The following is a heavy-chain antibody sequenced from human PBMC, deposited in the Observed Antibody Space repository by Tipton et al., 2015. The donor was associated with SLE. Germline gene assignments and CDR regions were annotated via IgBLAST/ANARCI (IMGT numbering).Heavy chain of an antibody. CDR1: GGSISSSSYY. V-gene: IGHV4-39*07. CDR3: AREDIVVVVAAKGGAFDI. J-gene: IGHJ3*02. D-gene: IGHD2-15*01. Sequence: TLSLTCTVSGGSISSSSYYWGWIRQPPGKGLEWIGSFYYSGSTYYNPSLKSRVTISVDTSKNQFSLKLSSVTAADTAVYYCAREDIVVVVAAKGGAFDIWGQGTMVTVSS. CDR2: FYYSGST.